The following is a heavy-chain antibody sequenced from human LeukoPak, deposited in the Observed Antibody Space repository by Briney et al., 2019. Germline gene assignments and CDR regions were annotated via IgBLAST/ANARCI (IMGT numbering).Heavy chain of an antibody. D-gene: IGHD6-19*01. V-gene: IGHV3-9*01. CDR3: AKDLSGLAGTGFDY. J-gene: IGHJ4*02. CDR1: GFTFDDYA. Sequence: QPGRSLRLSCAASGFTFDDYAMHWVRQAPGKGLEWVPGISWNSGSIGYADSVKGRFTISRDNAKNSLYLQMNSLRAEDTALYYCAKDLSGLAGTGFDYWGQGTLVTVSS. CDR2: ISWNSGSI.